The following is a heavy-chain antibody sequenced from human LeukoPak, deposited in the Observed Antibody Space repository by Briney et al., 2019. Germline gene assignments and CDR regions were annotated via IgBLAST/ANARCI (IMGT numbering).Heavy chain of an antibody. CDR2: IYYSGST. J-gene: IGHJ3*02. D-gene: IGHD2-2*01. CDR1: GGSINDFY. CDR3: ARATLSTGTAFDI. Sequence: PSETLSLTCTVSGGSINDFYWNWIRQPPGKGLGWMGYIYYSGSTNYNPSPKSRVTISLDTSNNPFSLNLSSVTAADTAVYYCARATLSTGTAFDIWGQGTMVTVSP. V-gene: IGHV4-59*01.